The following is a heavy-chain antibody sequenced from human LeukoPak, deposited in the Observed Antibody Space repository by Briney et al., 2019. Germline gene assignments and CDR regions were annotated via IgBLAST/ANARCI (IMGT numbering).Heavy chain of an antibody. CDR1: GYTLTELS. V-gene: IGHV1-24*01. CDR2: FDPEDGET. CDR3: ATPPPKLKHYGDYYWYFDP. J-gene: IGHJ2*01. Sequence: ASAKVSCKVSGYTLTELSMHWVRQAPGKGLEWMGGFDPEDGETIYAQKFQGRVTMTEDTSTDTAYMELSSLRSEDTAVYYCATPPPKLKHYGDYYWYFDPWGRGTLVTVSS. D-gene: IGHD4-17*01.